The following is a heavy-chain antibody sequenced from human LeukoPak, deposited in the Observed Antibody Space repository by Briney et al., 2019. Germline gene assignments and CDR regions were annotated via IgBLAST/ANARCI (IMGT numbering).Heavy chain of an antibody. V-gene: IGHV4-4*02. J-gene: IGHJ6*02. D-gene: IGHD3-22*01. CDR3: ARDNYDSSGYYLYYYYGMDV. CDR2: IYHSGST. Sequence: PSETLSLTCAVSGGSISSSNWWSWVRQPPGKGLEWIGEIYHSGSTNYNPSLKSRVTISVDKSKNQFSLKLSSVTAADTAVYYCARDNYDSSGYYLYYYYGMDVWGQGTTVTVSS. CDR1: GGSISSSNW.